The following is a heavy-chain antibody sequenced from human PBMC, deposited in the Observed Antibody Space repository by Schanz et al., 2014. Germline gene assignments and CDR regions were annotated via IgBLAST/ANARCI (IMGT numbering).Heavy chain of an antibody. Sequence: QVQLVESGGGVVQPGGSLRLSCAASGFTFSSYGMHWVRQAPGKGLEWVAFIRYDGSNKYYADSVKGRFTISRDNSKNTLYLQMNSLRAEDTAVYYCAKVSLYYYGSGFDYWGQGTLVTVSS. CDR3: AKVSLYYYGSGFDY. V-gene: IGHV3-30*02. D-gene: IGHD3-10*01. CDR1: GFTFSSYG. J-gene: IGHJ4*02. CDR2: IRYDGSNK.